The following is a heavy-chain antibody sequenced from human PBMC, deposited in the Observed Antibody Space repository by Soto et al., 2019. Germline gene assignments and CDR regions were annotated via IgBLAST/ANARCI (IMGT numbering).Heavy chain of an antibody. CDR1: GFTVSSNY. J-gene: IGHJ4*02. D-gene: IGHD3-22*01. CDR2: IYSGGST. Sequence: EVQLVESGGGLVQPGGSLRLSCAASGFTVSSNYMSWVRQAPGKGLEWVSVIYSGGSTYYADSVKGRFTISIDNSKNTLYLQMNSLRAEDTAVYYCAGRYYDSSGYYNWGQGTLVTVSS. CDR3: AGRYYDSSGYYN. V-gene: IGHV3-66*01.